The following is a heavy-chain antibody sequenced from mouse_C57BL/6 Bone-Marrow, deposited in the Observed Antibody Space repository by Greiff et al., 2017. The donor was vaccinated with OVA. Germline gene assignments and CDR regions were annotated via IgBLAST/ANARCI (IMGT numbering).Heavy chain of an antibody. J-gene: IGHJ4*01. V-gene: IGHV1-26*01. CDR3: EREDLLRYYAMDY. CDR1: GYTFTDYY. Sequence: EVQLQQSGPELVKPGASVKISCKASGYTFTDYYMNWVKQSHGKSLEWIGDINPNNGGTSYNQKFKGKATLTVDKSSSTAYMELRSLTSEDSAVYYCEREDLLRYYAMDYWGQGTSVTVSS. CDR2: INPNNGGT. D-gene: IGHD1-1*01.